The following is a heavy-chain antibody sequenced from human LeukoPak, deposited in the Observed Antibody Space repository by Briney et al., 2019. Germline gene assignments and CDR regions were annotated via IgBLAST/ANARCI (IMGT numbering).Heavy chain of an antibody. CDR3: AKDRDITMVRDYLDY. V-gene: IGHV3-30-3*01. D-gene: IGHD3-10*01. Sequence: GGSLRLSCAASGFTFSSYAMHWVRQAPGKGLGWVAVISYDGSNKYYADSVKGRFTISRDNSKNMLYLQMNSLRDEDTAVYYCAKDRDITMVRDYLDYWGQGTLVTVSS. J-gene: IGHJ4*02. CDR2: ISYDGSNK. CDR1: GFTFSSYA.